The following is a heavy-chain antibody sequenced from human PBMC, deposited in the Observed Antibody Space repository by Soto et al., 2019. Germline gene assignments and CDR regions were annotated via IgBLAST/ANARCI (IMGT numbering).Heavy chain of an antibody. Sequence: SVKVSCKASGGTFSSYAISWVRQAPGQGLEWMGGIIPIFGTANYAQKFQGRVTITADESTSTAYMELSSLRSEDTAVYYCARGDSSGYYYDGMDVWGQGTTVTVSS. CDR1: GGTFSSYA. V-gene: IGHV1-69*13. D-gene: IGHD3-22*01. J-gene: IGHJ6*02. CDR2: IIPIFGTA. CDR3: ARGDSSGYYYDGMDV.